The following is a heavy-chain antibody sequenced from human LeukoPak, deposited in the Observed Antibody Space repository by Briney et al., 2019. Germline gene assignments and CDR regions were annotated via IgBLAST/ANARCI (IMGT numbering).Heavy chain of an antibody. Sequence: SETLSLTCTVSGGSISSYYWSWIRQPPGKGLEWIGYIYYSGSTNYNPSLKSRVTISVDTSKNQFSLKLSSVTAADTAVYYCASGHYDSSGYADDYWGQGTLVTVSS. CDR2: IYYSGST. V-gene: IGHV4-59*01. J-gene: IGHJ4*02. CDR1: GGSISSYY. CDR3: ASGHYDSSGYADDY. D-gene: IGHD3-22*01.